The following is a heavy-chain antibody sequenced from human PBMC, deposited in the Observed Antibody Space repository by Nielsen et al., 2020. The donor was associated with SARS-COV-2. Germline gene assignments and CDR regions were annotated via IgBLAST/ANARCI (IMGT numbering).Heavy chain of an antibody. Sequence: GESLKISCAASGFTFSNAWMSWVRQAPGKGLEWVGRIKSKTDGGTTDYAAPVKGRFTTSRDDSKNTLYLQMNSLKTEDTAVYYCTTDTDTIFGIPRGMDVWGQGTTVTVSS. CDR3: TTDTDTIFGIPRGMDV. CDR1: GFTFSNAW. V-gene: IGHV3-15*01. D-gene: IGHD3-3*01. J-gene: IGHJ6*02. CDR2: IKSKTDGGTT.